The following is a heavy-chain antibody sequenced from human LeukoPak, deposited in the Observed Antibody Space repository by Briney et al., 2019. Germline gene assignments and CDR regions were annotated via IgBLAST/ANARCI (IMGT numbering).Heavy chain of an antibody. Sequence: PGGSLRLSCAASGFSFDDYAMHWVRQPPGKGLEWVSGISWNSGGIGYSDSVKGRFTISRDNAKNSLFLQMNSLSTEDTALYYCAKDYGPLIRGVCYSGGQGTLVTVSS. CDR1: GFSFDDYA. D-gene: IGHD2-21*02. CDR2: ISWNSGGI. V-gene: IGHV3-9*01. J-gene: IGHJ4*02. CDR3: AKDYGPLIRGVCYS.